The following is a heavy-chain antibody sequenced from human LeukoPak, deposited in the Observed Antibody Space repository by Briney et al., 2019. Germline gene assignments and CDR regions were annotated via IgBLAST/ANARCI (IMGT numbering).Heavy chain of an antibody. CDR2: LYYSGST. CDR1: GVSVSSASYY. D-gene: IGHD1-14*01. Sequence: SETLSLTCTVSGVSVSSASYYWSWIRQPPGRGLDWIGHLYYSGSTNYNPSLKSRVTMSVDTSKNQFSLKLTSVTAADTAVYFCTRGWTEFDYWGQGTLVTVSS. CDR3: TRGWTEFDY. J-gene: IGHJ4*02. V-gene: IGHV4-61*01.